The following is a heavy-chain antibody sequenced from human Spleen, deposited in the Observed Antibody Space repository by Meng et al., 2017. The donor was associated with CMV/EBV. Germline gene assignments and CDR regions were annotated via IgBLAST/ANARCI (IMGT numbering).Heavy chain of an antibody. CDR1: GYTFTAHY. Sequence: ASVKVSCKASGYTFTAHYFHWVRQAPGQGLEWMGWINPNSGGTNYAQKFQDRVTMTRDTSIRTVYMELSRLRSDDTAVYFCARALSGYETFDPWGQGTLVTVSS. V-gene: IGHV1-2*02. CDR3: ARALSGYETFDP. D-gene: IGHD5-12*01. CDR2: INPNSGGT. J-gene: IGHJ5*02.